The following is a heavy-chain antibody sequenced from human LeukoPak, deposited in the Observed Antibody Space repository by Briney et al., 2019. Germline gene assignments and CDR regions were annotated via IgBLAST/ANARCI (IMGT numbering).Heavy chain of an antibody. CDR2: IRSDGSDK. D-gene: IGHD2-15*01. Sequence: GGSLRLSCAASGFTFRSYGIHWVRQAPGKGLEWVAFIRSDGSDKYYTDSVKGRFTISRDNSKNTVYLQMNSLRAEGTAVYYCAKEREVVRMTYYFDYWGEGTLVTL. J-gene: IGHJ4*02. CDR1: GFTFRSYG. V-gene: IGHV3-30*02. CDR3: AKEREVVRMTYYFDY.